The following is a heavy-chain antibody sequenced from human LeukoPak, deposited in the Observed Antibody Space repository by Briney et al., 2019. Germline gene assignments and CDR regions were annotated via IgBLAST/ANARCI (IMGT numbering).Heavy chain of an antibody. V-gene: IGHV1-46*01. CDR3: ARGPYYGSGSYYYYYGMDV. J-gene: IGHJ6*02. CDR2: INXSGGST. D-gene: IGHD3-10*01. Sequence: TXXXXYMXXXRQAPGQGLEWMXXINXSGGSTSYAQKFQGRVTMTRDTSTSTVYMELSSLRSEDTAVYYCARGPYYGSGSYYYYYGMDVWGQGTTVTVSS. CDR1: TXXXXY.